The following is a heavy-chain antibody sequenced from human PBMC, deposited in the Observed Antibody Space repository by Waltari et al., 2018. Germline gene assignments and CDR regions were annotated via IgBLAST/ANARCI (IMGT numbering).Heavy chain of an antibody. D-gene: IGHD6-13*01. CDR2: IYYSGST. J-gene: IGHJ3*02. CDR1: GGSISSHY. V-gene: IGHV4-59*11. Sequence: QVQLRESGPGLVKPSETLSLTCTVSGGSISSHYWSWIRQPPGKGLEWIGYIYYSGSTNYNPSLKSRVTISVDTSKNQFSLKLSSVTAADTAVYYCARELVAAAGTYDAFDIWGQGTMVTVSS. CDR3: ARELVAAAGTYDAFDI.